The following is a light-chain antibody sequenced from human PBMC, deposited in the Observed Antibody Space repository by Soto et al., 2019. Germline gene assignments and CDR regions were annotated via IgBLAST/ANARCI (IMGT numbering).Light chain of an antibody. Sequence: QTVVTQEPSFSVSPGGTVTLTCGLSSGSVSTSYYPSWYQQTPGQAPRTLIYSTNTRSSGVPDRFSGSILGNKAALTIAGAQADDESDIYCLLYMGSGIWVFGGGTKLTVL. CDR2: STN. CDR1: SGSVSTSYY. CDR3: LLYMGSGIWV. J-gene: IGLJ3*02. V-gene: IGLV8-61*01.